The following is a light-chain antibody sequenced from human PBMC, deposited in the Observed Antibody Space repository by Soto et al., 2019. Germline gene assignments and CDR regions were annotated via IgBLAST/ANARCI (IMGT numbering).Light chain of an antibody. CDR2: AAS. Sequence: DIQMTQSPCALSASVEERVILSCRASQSISSNLAWYQQKPGKAPKLLIYAASTLKSGVPSRFSGSGSGTEFTLTISSLQADDFAVYYCQQYYSSPTAFGQGTKVDIK. CDR1: QSISSN. CDR3: QQYYSSPTA. J-gene: IGKJ1*01. V-gene: IGKV1-5*01.